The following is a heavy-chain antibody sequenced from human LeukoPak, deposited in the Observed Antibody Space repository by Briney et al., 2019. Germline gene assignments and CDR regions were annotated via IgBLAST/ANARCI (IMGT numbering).Heavy chain of an antibody. Sequence: PSETLSLTCTVSGGSISSYYWSWIRQPPGKGLEWIGYIYYSGTTNYNPSLKSRVTISVDTSKNQFSLKLSSVTAADTAVYYCTRGYSSSWYYFDYWGQGTLITVSS. J-gene: IGHJ4*02. V-gene: IGHV4-59*01. CDR1: GGSISSYY. D-gene: IGHD6-13*01. CDR2: IYYSGTT. CDR3: TRGYSSSWYYFDY.